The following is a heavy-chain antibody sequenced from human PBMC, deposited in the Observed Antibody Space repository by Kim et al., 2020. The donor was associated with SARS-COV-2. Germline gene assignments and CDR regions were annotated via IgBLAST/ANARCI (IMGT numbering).Heavy chain of an antibody. CDR1: GFTFSSYA. V-gene: IGHV3-64D*09. CDR3: VKDHARSHPYCGGDCYSSGHY. D-gene: IGHD2-21*02. Sequence: GGSLRLSCSASGFTFSSYAMHWVRQAPGKGLEYVSAISSNGGSTYYADSVKGRFTISRDNSKNTLYLQMSSLRAEDTAVYYCVKDHARSHPYCGGDCYSSGHYWGQGTLVTVSS. J-gene: IGHJ4*02. CDR2: ISSNGGST.